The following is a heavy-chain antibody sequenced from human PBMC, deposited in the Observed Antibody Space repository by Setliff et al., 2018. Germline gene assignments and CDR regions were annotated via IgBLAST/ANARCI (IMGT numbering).Heavy chain of an antibody. J-gene: IGHJ3*02. CDR3: ARDNIGPDALDI. Sequence: NPSETLSLTCTVSGVSITSHYWSWIRQPPGRALEWIGYIHHSGSTNYNPSLKSRVTLSMDTSRNHFSLNLTSLTAADTALYYCARDNIGPDALDIWGQGIMVTVSS. V-gene: IGHV4-59*11. CDR2: IHHSGST. CDR1: GVSITSHY.